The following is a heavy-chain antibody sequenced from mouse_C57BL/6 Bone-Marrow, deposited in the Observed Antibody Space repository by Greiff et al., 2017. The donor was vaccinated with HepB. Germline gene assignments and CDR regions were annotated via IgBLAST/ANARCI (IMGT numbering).Heavy chain of an antibody. CDR1: GFNIKDDY. CDR2: IDPENGDT. D-gene: IGHD1-1*01. CDR3: TLIYYYGSSFSMDY. J-gene: IGHJ4*01. Sequence: VHVKQSGAELVRPGASVKLSCTASGFNIKDDYMHWVKQRPEQGLEWIGWIDPENGDTEYASKFQGKATITADTSSNTAYLQLSSLTSEDTAVYYCTLIYYYGSSFSMDYWGQGTSVTVSS. V-gene: IGHV14-4*01.